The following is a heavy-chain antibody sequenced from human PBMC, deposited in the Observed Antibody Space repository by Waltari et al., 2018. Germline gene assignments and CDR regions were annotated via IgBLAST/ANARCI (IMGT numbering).Heavy chain of an antibody. CDR1: GGSISSSSYY. V-gene: IGHV4-39*07. J-gene: IGHJ6*03. Sequence: QLQLQESGPGLVKPSETLSLTCTVSGGSISSSSYYWGWIRQPPGKGLEWIGSIYYSGSTYYNPSLKSRVTISVDTSKNQFSLKLSSVTAADTAVYYCARQMIYYYYMDVWGQGTMVTVSS. CDR3: ARQMIYYYYMDV. D-gene: IGHD3-16*01. CDR2: IYYSGST.